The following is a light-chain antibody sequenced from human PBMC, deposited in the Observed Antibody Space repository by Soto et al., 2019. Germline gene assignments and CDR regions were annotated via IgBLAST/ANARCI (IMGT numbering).Light chain of an antibody. CDR2: AGS. CDR1: QSLLHSNGYNY. Sequence: DLVMTQSPLSLPVTPGEPASISCRSSQSLLHSNGYNYLDWYLQKPVQSPQLLIYAGSNRASGVRSRVRGSGSATDFTRKISRVEAEDVGTSCLMRAVKTPRTFRPGTKLEI. CDR3: MRAVKTPRT. J-gene: IGKJ2*01. V-gene: IGKV2-28*01.